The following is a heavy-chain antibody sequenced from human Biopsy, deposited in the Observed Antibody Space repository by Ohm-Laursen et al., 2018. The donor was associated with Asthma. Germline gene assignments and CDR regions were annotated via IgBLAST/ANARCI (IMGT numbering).Heavy chain of an antibody. CDR2: ISKDASTQ. CDR1: GFSFSNFA. J-gene: IGHJ3*02. Sequence: SLRLSCTASGFSFSNFAIHWVRQAPGKGLEWVGVISKDASTQDYADSVKGQLTMARDNSKNTLDLQMNSLREEDTAVYYCVRDGTDDAFDIWGQGTVVSVSS. CDR3: VRDGTDDAFDI. V-gene: IGHV3-30*01. D-gene: IGHD1-1*01.